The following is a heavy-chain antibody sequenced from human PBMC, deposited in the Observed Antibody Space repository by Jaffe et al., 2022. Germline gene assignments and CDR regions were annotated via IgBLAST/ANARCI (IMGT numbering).Heavy chain of an antibody. D-gene: IGHD6-19*01. Sequence: EVQLVQSGAEVKKPGESLKISCQTSGYSFATYWIGWVRQMPGKGLEWMGIIYPGDSDTRYSPSFQGQVTISADKSISTAYLQWSSLKASDTAIYYCVRPSSGQWLVGGYFDYWGQGTLVTVSS. CDR1: GYSFATYW. CDR2: IYPGDSDT. V-gene: IGHV5-51*03. CDR3: VRPSSGQWLVGGYFDY. J-gene: IGHJ4*02.